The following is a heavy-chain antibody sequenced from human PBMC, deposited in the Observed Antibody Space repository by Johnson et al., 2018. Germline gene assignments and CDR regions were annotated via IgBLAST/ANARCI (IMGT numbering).Heavy chain of an antibody. CDR1: GFTFSSYA. CDR3: AKDTRFYYYGMDV. CDR2: ISYDGSNK. Sequence: QVQLVESGGGVVQPGRSLRLSCAASGFTFSSYAMHWVRQAPGKGLEWVAVISYDGSNKYYADSVKGRFTISRDNSKNTLYLQMNSLRAEDTAVYYCAKDTRFYYYGMDVWGQGTTVTVSS. D-gene: IGHD3-3*01. V-gene: IGHV3-30*04. J-gene: IGHJ6*02.